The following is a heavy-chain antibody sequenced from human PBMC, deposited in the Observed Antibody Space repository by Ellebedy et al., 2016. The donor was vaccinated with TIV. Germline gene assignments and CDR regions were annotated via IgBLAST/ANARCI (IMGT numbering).Heavy chain of an antibody. D-gene: IGHD3-22*01. Sequence: GESLKISCAASGFTFSSYGMHWVRQAPGKGLEWVAVISFDGSNQFYADSVKGRFTISRDNSKNTLYLQMNSLRADDTAVYFCARAEVIGAVRKGAFDIWGHGTVVTVSS. V-gene: IGHV3-33*08. CDR3: ARAEVIGAVRKGAFDI. J-gene: IGHJ3*02. CDR2: ISFDGSNQ. CDR1: GFTFSSYG.